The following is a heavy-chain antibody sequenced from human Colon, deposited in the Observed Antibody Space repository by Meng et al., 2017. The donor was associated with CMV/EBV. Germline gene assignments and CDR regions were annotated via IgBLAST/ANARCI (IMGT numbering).Heavy chain of an antibody. CDR2: INHSGST. Sequence: GSLRLSCAVYGGSFSGYYWSWIRQPPGKGLEWIGEINHSGSTNYNPSLKSRVTISVDTSTNQFSLKLSSVTAADTAVYYCARQVVPAADLNNWFDPWGQGTLVTVSS. J-gene: IGHJ5*02. D-gene: IGHD2-2*01. V-gene: IGHV4-34*01. CDR3: ARQVVPAADLNNWFDP. CDR1: GGSFSGYY.